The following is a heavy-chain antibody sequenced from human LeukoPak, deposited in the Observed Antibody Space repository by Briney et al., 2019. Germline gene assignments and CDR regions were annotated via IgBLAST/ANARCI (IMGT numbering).Heavy chain of an antibody. CDR2: IYTSGST. V-gene: IGHV4-4*07. CDR1: GGSISSYY. CDR3: ARDLPYCSSTSCYYYYMDV. D-gene: IGHD2-2*01. Sequence: PSETLSLTCTVSGGSISSYYWSWIRQPAGKGLEWIGRIYTSGSTNYNPSLKSRVTMSVDTSKNQFSLKLSSVTAADTAVYYCARDLPYCSSTSCYYYYMDVWGKGTTVTVSS. J-gene: IGHJ6*03.